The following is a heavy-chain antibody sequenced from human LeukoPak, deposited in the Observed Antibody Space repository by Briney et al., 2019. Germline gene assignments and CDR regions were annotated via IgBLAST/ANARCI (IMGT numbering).Heavy chain of an antibody. CDR3: ARGSSSWYLS. Sequence: GASVKVSCKASGGTFSSYAISWVRQAPGQGLEWMGRIIPIFGTADYAQKFQGRVTITTDESTSTAYMELSSLRSEDTAVYYCARGSSSWYLSWGQGTLVTVSS. V-gene: IGHV1-69*05. D-gene: IGHD6-13*01. CDR1: GGTFSSYA. CDR2: IIPIFGTA. J-gene: IGHJ5*02.